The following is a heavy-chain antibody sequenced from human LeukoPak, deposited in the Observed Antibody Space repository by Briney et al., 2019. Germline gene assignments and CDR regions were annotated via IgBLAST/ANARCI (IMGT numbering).Heavy chain of an antibody. Sequence: SETLSLTCTVSGGSISSSSYYWGWIRQPPGKGLEWIGSIYYSGSTYYNPSLKSRVTISVDTSKNQFSLKLSSVTAADTAVYYCARARITMPENWFDPWGQGTLVTVSS. V-gene: IGHV4-39*07. CDR3: ARARITMPENWFDP. J-gene: IGHJ5*02. CDR2: IYYSGST. CDR1: GGSISSSSYY. D-gene: IGHD3-10*01.